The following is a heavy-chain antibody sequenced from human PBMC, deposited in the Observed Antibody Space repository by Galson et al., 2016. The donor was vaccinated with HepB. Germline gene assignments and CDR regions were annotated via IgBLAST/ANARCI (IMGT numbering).Heavy chain of an antibody. Sequence: SLRLSCAASGFNFDDYGMHWVRQAPGKGLEWVSGISWNSGRVDYADSVKGRLTIARDNAKNSLHLQMNSLRAEDTALYYCAKGGRLWQQLSKTFDIWGQGTMVTVSS. J-gene: IGHJ3*02. CDR3: AKGGRLWQQLSKTFDI. CDR2: ISWNSGRV. V-gene: IGHV3-9*01. D-gene: IGHD6-13*01. CDR1: GFNFDDYG.